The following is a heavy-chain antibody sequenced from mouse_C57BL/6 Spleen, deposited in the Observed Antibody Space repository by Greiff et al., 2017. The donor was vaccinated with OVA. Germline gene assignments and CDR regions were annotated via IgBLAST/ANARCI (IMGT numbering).Heavy chain of an antibody. CDR3: TKGSSGTDFDY. CDR1: GYTFTDYE. D-gene: IGHD3-2*02. CDR2: IDPETGGT. J-gene: IGHJ2*01. V-gene: IGHV1-15*01. Sequence: VQLQQSGAELVRPGASVTLSCKASGYTFTDYEMHWVKQTPVHGLEWIGAIDPETGGTAYNQKFKGKAILTADKSSSTAYMELRSLTSEDSAVYYCTKGSSGTDFDYWGQGTTLTVSS.